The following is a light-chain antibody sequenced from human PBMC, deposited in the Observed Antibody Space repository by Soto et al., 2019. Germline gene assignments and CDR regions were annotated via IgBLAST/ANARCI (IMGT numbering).Light chain of an antibody. Sequence: TQSQCSLSVSVGDRVTITCRASRSISNCLNWYLQRPGRAPKLLIYAAFTLQSGVPSRFSGSGSGSDFTLTISNLQPEHFATYYCHPFHPTPPVTFGQGTRLEIK. CDR2: AAF. CDR1: RSISNC. J-gene: IGKJ5*01. V-gene: IGKV1-39*01. CDR3: HPFHPTPPVT.